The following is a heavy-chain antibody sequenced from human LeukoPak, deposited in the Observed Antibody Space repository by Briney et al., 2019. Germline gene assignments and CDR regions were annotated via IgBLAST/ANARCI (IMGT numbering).Heavy chain of an antibody. CDR1: GGTFSSYA. V-gene: IGHV1-69*06. J-gene: IGHJ3*02. CDR3: ARASYGGNSVGDAFDI. Sequence: ASVKVSCKASGGTFSSYAISWVRQAPGQGLEWMGGIIPIFGTANYAQKFQGRVTITADKSTSTAYMELSSLRSEDTAVYYCARASYGGNSVGDAFDIWGQGTMVTVSS. CDR2: IIPIFGTA. D-gene: IGHD4-23*01.